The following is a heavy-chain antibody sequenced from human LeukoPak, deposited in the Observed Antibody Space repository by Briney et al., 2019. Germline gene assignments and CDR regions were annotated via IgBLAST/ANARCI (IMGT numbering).Heavy chain of an antibody. CDR3: AREEGRHYYGSGSYIPPNYYYYYMDV. Sequence: PGGSLRLSCAASGFTFSSYNMNWVRQAPGKGLEWVSSISTSSSYIYYTDSVKGRFTISRDNAKNSLYLQMNSLRAEDTAVYYCAREEGRHYYGSGSYIPPNYYYYYMDVWGKGTTVTISS. D-gene: IGHD3-10*01. CDR2: ISTSSSYI. CDR1: GFTFSSYN. V-gene: IGHV3-21*01. J-gene: IGHJ6*03.